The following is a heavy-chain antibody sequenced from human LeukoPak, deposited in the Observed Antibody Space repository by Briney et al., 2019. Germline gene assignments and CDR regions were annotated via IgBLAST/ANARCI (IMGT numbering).Heavy chain of an antibody. D-gene: IGHD3-3*01. CDR1: GGSLSGYY. J-gene: IGHJ4*02. V-gene: IGHV4-34*01. Sequence: KPSETLSLTCAVYGGSLSGYYWSWIRQPPGKGLEWIGEINHSGSTNYNPSLKSRVTISVDTSKNQFSLKLSSVTAADMAVHYCARGWVTIFGVVIGPDYWGQGTLVTVSS. CDR2: INHSGST. CDR3: ARGWVTIFGVVIGPDY.